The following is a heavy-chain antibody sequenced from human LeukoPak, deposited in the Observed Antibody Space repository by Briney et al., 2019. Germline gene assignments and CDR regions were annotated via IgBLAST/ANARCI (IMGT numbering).Heavy chain of an antibody. J-gene: IGHJ4*02. CDR2: IYTSEST. D-gene: IGHD6-13*01. Sequence: SETLSLTCTVSGGSISSGSYYWGWIRQPAGKGLEWIGRIYTSESTNYNPSLKSRVTISVDTSKIQFSLKLSSVTAADTAVYYYARVPLPEQHVDYWGQGTLVTVSS. CDR1: GGSISSGSYY. V-gene: IGHV4-61*02. CDR3: ARVPLPEQHVDY.